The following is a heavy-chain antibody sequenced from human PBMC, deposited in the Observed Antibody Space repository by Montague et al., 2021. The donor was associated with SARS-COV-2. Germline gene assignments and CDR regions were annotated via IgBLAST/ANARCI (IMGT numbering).Heavy chain of an antibody. CDR2: INWNGGST. CDR1: GFTFGDYG. J-gene: IGHJ3*02. V-gene: IGHV3-20*04. D-gene: IGHD3-10*01. CDR3: ARDLEWFGELVDAFDI. Sequence: SRRLSCAASGFTFGDYGLSLFRQAPGRGLEWVSGINWNGGSTGYSDSVKGRFTISRDNAKNSLYLQMNSLRAEDTALYYCARDLEWFGELVDAFDIWGQGTMVTVSS.